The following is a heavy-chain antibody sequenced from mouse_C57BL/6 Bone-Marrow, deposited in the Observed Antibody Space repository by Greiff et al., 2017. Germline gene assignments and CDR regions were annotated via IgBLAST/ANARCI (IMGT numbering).Heavy chain of an antibody. D-gene: IGHD4-1*01. CDR1: GFSLTSYG. J-gene: IGHJ3*01. CDR2: IWGVGST. V-gene: IGHV2-6*01. CDR3: ASLTGTSWFAY. Sequence: VQLQQSGPGLVAPSQSLSITCTVSGFSLTSYGVDWVRQSPGKGLEWLGVIWGVGSTNYNSALKSRLSISKDNSKSQVFLKMNSLQTDDAAMYYCASLTGTSWFAYWGQGTLVTVSA.